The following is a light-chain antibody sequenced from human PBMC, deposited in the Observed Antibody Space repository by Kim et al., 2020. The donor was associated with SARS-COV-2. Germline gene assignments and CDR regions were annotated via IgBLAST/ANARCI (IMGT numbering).Light chain of an antibody. V-gene: IGLV7-46*01. Sequence: SGHYPYWIQQKPGQAPRTLIWDASNKHSWTPARFSGSLLGGKVVLTLSGAQPEDEAEYFCLLSYSGALIFGGGTQLTVL. CDR1: SGHY. J-gene: IGLJ2*01. CDR2: DAS. CDR3: LLSYSGALI.